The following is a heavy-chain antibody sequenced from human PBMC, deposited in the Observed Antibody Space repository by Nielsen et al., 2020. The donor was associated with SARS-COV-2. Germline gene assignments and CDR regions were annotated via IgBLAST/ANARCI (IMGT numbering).Heavy chain of an antibody. CDR3: ARGTKEWELQDYYYYMDV. CDR2: INHSGST. V-gene: IGHV4-34*01. J-gene: IGHJ6*03. CDR1: GGSFSGYY. Sequence: SETLSLTCAVYGGSFSGYYWSWIRQPPGKGLEWIGEINHSGSTNYNPSLKSRVTISVDTSKNQFSLKLSSVTAADTAVYYCARGTKEWELQDYYYYMDVWGKGTTVTVSS. D-gene: IGHD1-26*01.